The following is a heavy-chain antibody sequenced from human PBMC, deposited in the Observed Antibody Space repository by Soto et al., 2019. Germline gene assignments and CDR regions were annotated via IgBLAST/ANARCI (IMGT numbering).Heavy chain of an antibody. CDR1: GGSISKFY. J-gene: IGHJ5*02. CDR2: VYATGTT. CDR3: VRDGSKSLRDWFDP. V-gene: IGHV4-4*07. Sequence: LSLTCNVSGGSISKFYWAWIRKTAGNGLEWMGRVYATGTTDYNPSLRSRVAMSVDISKKTFSLRLRSVTGADSGVYYCVRDGSKSLRDWFDPWGQGLLVTVSS.